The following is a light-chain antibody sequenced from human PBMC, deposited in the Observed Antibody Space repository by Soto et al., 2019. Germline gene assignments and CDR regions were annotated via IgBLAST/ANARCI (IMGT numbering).Light chain of an antibody. CDR2: DVS. CDR3: SSYTGISTYV. CDR1: SRDIGGYNY. V-gene: IGLV2-14*01. J-gene: IGLJ1*01. Sequence: QSALTQPASVSGSPGQSITISCTGTSRDIGGYNYVSWYQHHPGKAPILTIYDVSNRPSGVSNRCSGSKPANTASHAISGLPAEYETDYYCSSYTGISTYVFGTGNKLAVL.